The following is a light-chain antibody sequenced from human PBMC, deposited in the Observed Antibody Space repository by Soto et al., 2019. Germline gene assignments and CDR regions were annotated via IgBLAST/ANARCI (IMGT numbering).Light chain of an antibody. V-gene: IGKV3-11*01. Sequence: EIVLTQSPATLSLSPGERATLSCRASQRVSSYLAWYQQKPGQAPRLLIYDASNRATGIPARFSGSGSGTKFTLTINSLQSEDFAVYYCQQYNNWPRTFGQGTKVDI. CDR3: QQYNNWPRT. CDR1: QRVSSY. CDR2: DAS. J-gene: IGKJ1*01.